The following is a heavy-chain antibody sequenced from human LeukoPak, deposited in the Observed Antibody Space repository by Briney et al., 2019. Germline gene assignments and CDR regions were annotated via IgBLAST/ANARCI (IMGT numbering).Heavy chain of an antibody. Sequence: GGSLRLSSEASGFTFTTYSMTWVRQTPGEGLEWVSSISTRDTFINYADSVKGRFTISRDNAKNSLFLQMTSLRAEDTAMYYCARWKPRSDALDVWGKGTMVMVSS. V-gene: IGHV3-21*01. CDR2: ISTRDTFI. CDR1: GFTFTTYS. J-gene: IGHJ3*01. D-gene: IGHD1-1*01. CDR3: ARWKPRSDALDV.